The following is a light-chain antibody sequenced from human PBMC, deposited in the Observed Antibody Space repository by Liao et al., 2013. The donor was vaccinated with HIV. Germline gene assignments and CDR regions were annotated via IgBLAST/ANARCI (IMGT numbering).Light chain of an antibody. Sequence: SYELTQPPSVSVAPGKTARITCGGEDIGSKSVHWYHQKPGQAPVLVIYFDSDRPSGIPERFSGSNSGNTATLTISRVEAGDEADYYCQVWDSTSDHRVFGGGTKLTVV. CDR2: FDS. CDR1: DIGSKS. J-gene: IGLJ2*01. V-gene: IGLV3-21*04. CDR3: QVWDSTSDHRV.